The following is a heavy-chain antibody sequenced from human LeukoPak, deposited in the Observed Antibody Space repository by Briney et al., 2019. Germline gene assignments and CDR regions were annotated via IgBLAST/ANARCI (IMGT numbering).Heavy chain of an antibody. J-gene: IGHJ4*02. CDR3: ARERSGSYEFDY. D-gene: IGHD1-26*01. CDR2: SNPSSGS. Sequence: ASVTVSCKTSGYSFTNYHIHWVRQAPGQGLEWMGISNPSSGSFQGRVTITRDTSTSTAYMELSSLRSEDTAVYYCARERSGSYEFDYWGQGTLVTVSS. V-gene: IGHV1-46*01. CDR1: GYSFTNYH.